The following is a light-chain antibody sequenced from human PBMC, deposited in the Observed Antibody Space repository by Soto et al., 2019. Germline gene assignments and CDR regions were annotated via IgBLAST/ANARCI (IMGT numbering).Light chain of an antibody. CDR1: SGHSSYA. J-gene: IGLJ3*02. CDR2: INSDGSH. V-gene: IGLV4-69*01. CDR3: QTWGTGPWV. Sequence: QLVLTQSPSASASLGASVKLTCTLSSGHSSYAIAWHQQPPEKVPRYLMKINSDGSHSNGAAIPDRFSGSISGAERYIPISSLQSDDEADYYCQTWGTGPWVFGGGTKLTVL.